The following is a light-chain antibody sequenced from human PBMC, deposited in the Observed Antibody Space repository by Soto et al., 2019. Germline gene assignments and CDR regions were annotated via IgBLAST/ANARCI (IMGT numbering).Light chain of an antibody. J-gene: IGKJ1*01. CDR3: QQYYSTPWT. V-gene: IGKV4-1*01. CDR1: QSVLYSSNNKNY. CDR2: WAS. Sequence: DIVMTQSPDSLAVSLGERATINCKYSQSVLYSSNNKNYLAWYQQKAGQPPKLLIYWASARESGVPDRFSGSGSGTDFTLTISSLQAEDVAVYSCQQYYSTPWTFGQGTKLEIK.